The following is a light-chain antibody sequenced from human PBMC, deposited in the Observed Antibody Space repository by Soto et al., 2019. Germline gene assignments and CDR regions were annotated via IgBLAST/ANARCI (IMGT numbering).Light chain of an antibody. CDR2: DTS. Sequence: QAVVTQEPSLTVSPGGTVTLTCGSSTGAVTSGHYPYWFQQKPGQAPRTLIYDTSNKHSWTPARFLGSLLGGKAALTLSGAQPEDEAEYYCLLSYSGAQAVFGGGTKVTVL. CDR3: LLSYSGAQAV. CDR1: TGAVTSGHY. J-gene: IGLJ2*01. V-gene: IGLV7-46*01.